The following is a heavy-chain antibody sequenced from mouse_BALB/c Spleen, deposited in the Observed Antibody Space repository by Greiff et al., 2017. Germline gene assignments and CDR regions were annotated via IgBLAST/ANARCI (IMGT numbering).Heavy chain of an antibody. J-gene: IGHJ2*01. Sequence: EVMLVESGGGLVQPGGSRKLSCAASGFTFSSFGMHWVRQAPEKGLEWVAYISSGSSTIYYADTVKGRFTISRDNPKNTLFLQMTSLRSEDTAMYYCARAPIYYDYGNYFDYWGQGTTLTVSS. V-gene: IGHV5-17*02. D-gene: IGHD2-4*01. CDR3: ARAPIYYDYGNYFDY. CDR1: GFTFSSFG. CDR2: ISSGSSTI.